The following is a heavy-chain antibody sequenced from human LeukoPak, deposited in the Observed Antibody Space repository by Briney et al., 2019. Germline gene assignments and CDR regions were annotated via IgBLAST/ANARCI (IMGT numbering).Heavy chain of an antibody. CDR1: GFTFSNAW. Sequence: GGSLRLSCAASGFTFSNAWMSWVRQAPGKGLEWVAFIRYDGSNKYYADSVKGRFTISRDNSKNTLYLQMNSLRAEDTAVYYCAKYGDYVNYYYYMDVWGKGTTVTISS. D-gene: IGHD4-17*01. CDR2: IRYDGSNK. V-gene: IGHV3-30*02. J-gene: IGHJ6*03. CDR3: AKYGDYVNYYYYMDV.